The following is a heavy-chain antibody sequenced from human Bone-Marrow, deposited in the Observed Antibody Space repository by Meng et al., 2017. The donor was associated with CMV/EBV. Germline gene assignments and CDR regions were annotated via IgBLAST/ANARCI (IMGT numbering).Heavy chain of an antibody. CDR3: ARDPKKYYDFWSGYYPTGDGMYV. D-gene: IGHD3-3*01. J-gene: IGHJ6*02. Sequence: GESLKISCAASGFTFSSYEMNWVRQAPGKGLEWVSYISSSGSTIYYADSVKGRFTISRDNAKNSLYLQMNSLRAEDTAVYYCARDPKKYYDFWSGYYPTGDGMYVWGQGTTVTVSS. CDR2: ISSSGSTI. V-gene: IGHV3-48*03. CDR1: GFTFSSYE.